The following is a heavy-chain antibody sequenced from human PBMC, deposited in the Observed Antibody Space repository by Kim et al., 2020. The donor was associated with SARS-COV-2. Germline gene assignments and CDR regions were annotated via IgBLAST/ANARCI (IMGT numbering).Heavy chain of an antibody. Sequence: GGSLRLSCAASGFTFDDYAMHWVRQAPGKGLVWVSGIDLNSETIAYADSVKGRFTISRDNAKNSLYLQMNSLRPEDTALYYCAKDWEAAIGTALGYFNYWGQGTLVSVSS. CDR1: GFTFDDYA. D-gene: IGHD1-1*01. V-gene: IGHV3-9*01. J-gene: IGHJ4*02. CDR2: IDLNSETI. CDR3: AKDWEAAIGTALGYFNY.